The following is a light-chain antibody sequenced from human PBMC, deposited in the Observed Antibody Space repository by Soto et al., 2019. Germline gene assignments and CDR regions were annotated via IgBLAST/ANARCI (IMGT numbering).Light chain of an antibody. Sequence: EVVLTQSPATVSVSPGEGATLSFRASESVSISLAWYQHKPGQPPRLLIHGASTRASGVPPRFSGSGSGTDFSLTISSLQSEDYAVYFCQQYHVWPKWTFGQGTKVDIK. J-gene: IGKJ1*01. CDR1: ESVSIS. CDR2: GAS. CDR3: QQYHVWPKWT. V-gene: IGKV3D-15*01.